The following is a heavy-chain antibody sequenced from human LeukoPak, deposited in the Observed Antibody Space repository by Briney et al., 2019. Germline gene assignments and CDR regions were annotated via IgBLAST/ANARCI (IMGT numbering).Heavy chain of an antibody. D-gene: IGHD5-18*01. CDR1: GFTFSSYG. J-gene: IGHJ4*02. CDR3: ARGNGYSYGYLDY. V-gene: IGHV3-33*01. CDR2: IWYDGSNK. Sequence: QPGGSLRLSCAASGFTFSSYGMHWVRQAPGKGLEGVAVIWYDGSNKYYADSVKGRFTISRDNSKNTLYLQMNSLRAEDTAVYYCARGNGYSYGYLDYWGQGTLVTVSS.